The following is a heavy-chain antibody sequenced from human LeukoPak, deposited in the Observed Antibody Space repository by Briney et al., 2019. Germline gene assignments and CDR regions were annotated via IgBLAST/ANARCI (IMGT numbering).Heavy chain of an antibody. V-gene: IGHV4-30-2*01. Sequence: SETLSLTCTVSGGSISSGGYYWSWIRQPPGKGLEWIGYIYHSGSTYYNPSLKSRVTISIDRSKNQFSLKLSSVTAADTAVYYCARSSVPGCSSTSCYIYWYFDLWGRGTLVTVSS. D-gene: IGHD2-2*02. CDR1: GGSISSGGYY. CDR2: IYHSGST. J-gene: IGHJ2*01. CDR3: ARSSVPGCSSTSCYIYWYFDL.